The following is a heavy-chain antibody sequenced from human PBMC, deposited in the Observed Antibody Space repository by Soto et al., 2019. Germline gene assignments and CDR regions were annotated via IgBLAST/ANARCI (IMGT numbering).Heavy chain of an antibody. CDR1: VGSISTYY. D-gene: IGHD3-3*01. V-gene: IGHV4-4*07. CDR3: ARGGHDFWSGPFDY. J-gene: IGHJ4*02. CDR2: IDASGST. Sequence: SETLSLTCTVSVGSISTYYCNWIRQPAGKGLEWIGRIDASGSTDYNPSLKSRVTMSADTSKNQFSLRLSSVTAADTAVYYCARGGHDFWSGPFDYWGQGNLVTVSS.